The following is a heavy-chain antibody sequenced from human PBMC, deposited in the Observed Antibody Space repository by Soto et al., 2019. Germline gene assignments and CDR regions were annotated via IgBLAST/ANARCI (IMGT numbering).Heavy chain of an antibody. CDR3: ARDWDYGDYQSYYYYYSMDV. J-gene: IGHJ6*02. CDR1: GFTFSSYW. CDR2: IKQDGSEK. V-gene: IGHV3-7*03. Sequence: GGSLRLSCAASGFTFSSYWMSWVRQAPGKGLEWVANIKQDGSEKYYVDSVKGRFTISRDNAKNSLYLQMNSLRAEDTAVYYCARDWDYGDYQSYYYYYSMDVWGQGTTVTVSS. D-gene: IGHD4-17*01.